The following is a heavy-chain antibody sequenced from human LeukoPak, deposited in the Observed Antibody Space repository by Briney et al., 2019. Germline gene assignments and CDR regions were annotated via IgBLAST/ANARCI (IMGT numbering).Heavy chain of an antibody. D-gene: IGHD2-15*01. CDR1: GFTFDDYA. V-gene: IGHV3-43*02. CDR2: INGDGGGT. Sequence: HPGGSLRLSCAASGFTFDDYAMHWVRQPPGKGLEWVSHINGDGGGTHYADSVKGRFTISRDNSANSLYLQMNSLKTEDTAFYYCTKDIRGSGGWWFDPWGQGTLVTVSS. CDR3: TKDIRGSGGWWFDP. J-gene: IGHJ5*02.